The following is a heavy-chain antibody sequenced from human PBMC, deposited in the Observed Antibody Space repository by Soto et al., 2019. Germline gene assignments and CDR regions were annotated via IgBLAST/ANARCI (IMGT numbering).Heavy chain of an antibody. J-gene: IGHJ5*02. CDR2: IWYDGSNK. CDR3: ARDGYSSGWHRGLSS. V-gene: IGHV3-33*01. D-gene: IGHD6-19*01. Sequence: QVQLVESGGGVVQPGRSLRLSCAASGFTFSSYGMHWVRQAPGKGLEWVAVIWYDGSNKYYADSVKGRFTISRDNSKNTLDLQMNSLRGEDTAVYYCARDGYSSGWHRGLSSWGQGTLVTVSS. CDR1: GFTFSSYG.